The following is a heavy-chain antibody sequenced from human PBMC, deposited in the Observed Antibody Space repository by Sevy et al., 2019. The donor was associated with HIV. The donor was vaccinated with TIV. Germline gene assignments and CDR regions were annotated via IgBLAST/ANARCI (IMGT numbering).Heavy chain of an antibody. Sequence: GGSLRLSCAASGFTFNKYDMHWVRQPTGKGLEWLSGIGVRGDTHYPGAVKGRFTISRENAKNSLYLQMDDLRAGDTAVYYCATEGTGEQRAGFDFLGQGTLVTVSS. CDR1: GFTFNKYD. CDR3: ATEGTGEQRAGFDF. D-gene: IGHD7-27*01. J-gene: IGHJ4*02. V-gene: IGHV3-13*01. CDR2: IGVRGDT.